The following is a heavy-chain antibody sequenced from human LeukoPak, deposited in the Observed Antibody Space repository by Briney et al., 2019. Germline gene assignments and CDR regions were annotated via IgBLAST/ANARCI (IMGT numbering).Heavy chain of an antibody. D-gene: IGHD4-11*01. J-gene: IGHJ4*02. V-gene: IGHV3-48*04. CDR1: GFTFSDYS. CDR2: ISSSGSTK. Sequence: PGGSLRLSCAASGFTFSDYSMHWVRQAPGKGLEWVSYISSSGSTKYYADSVKGRFSISRDSAKNSLYLQMNSLRAEDTAVYYCARRMTTVSDWGQGTLVTVSS. CDR3: ARRMTTVSD.